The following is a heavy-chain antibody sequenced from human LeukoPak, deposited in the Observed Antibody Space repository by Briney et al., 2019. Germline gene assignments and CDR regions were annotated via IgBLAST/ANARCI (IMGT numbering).Heavy chain of an antibody. CDR1: GGSISSSSYY. J-gene: IGHJ5*02. V-gene: IGHV4-39*07. Sequence: SETLSLTCTVPGGSISSSSYYWGWIRQPPGKGLEWIGSIYYSGSTYYNPSLKSRVTISVDTSKNQFSLKLSSVTAADTAVYYCAREPASPYYDFWSGYFGWFDPWGQGTLVTVSS. CDR3: AREPASPYYDFWSGYFGWFDP. D-gene: IGHD3-3*01. CDR2: IYYSGST.